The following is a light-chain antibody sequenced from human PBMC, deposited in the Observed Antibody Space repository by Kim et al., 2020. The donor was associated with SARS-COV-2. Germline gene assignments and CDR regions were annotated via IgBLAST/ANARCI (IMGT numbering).Light chain of an antibody. Sequence: QLVLTQSPSASASLGASVKLTCTLSSGHSSYAIAWHQQQPEKGPRYLMKLNSDGSHSKGDGIPDRFSGYSSGAERYLTISSLQSEDEADYYCQTWGTGIVVFGGGTQLTVL. V-gene: IGLV4-69*01. CDR2: LNSDGSH. J-gene: IGLJ2*01. CDR1: SGHSSYA. CDR3: QTWGTGIVV.